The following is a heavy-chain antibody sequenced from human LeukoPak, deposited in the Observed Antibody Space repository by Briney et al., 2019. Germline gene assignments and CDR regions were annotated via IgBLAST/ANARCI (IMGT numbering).Heavy chain of an antibody. D-gene: IGHD7-27*01. J-gene: IGHJ4*02. CDR2: ISGSGGST. Sequence: PGGSLRLSRAASGLTFSTNAMSSGRHAPGKGLEWVSAISGSGGSTYYADSVKGRFTISRDNSKNTLYLQMNSLRAEDTAVYYCAKDNWGFDYWGQGTLVTVSS. CDR1: GLTFSTNA. V-gene: IGHV3-23*01. CDR3: AKDNWGFDY.